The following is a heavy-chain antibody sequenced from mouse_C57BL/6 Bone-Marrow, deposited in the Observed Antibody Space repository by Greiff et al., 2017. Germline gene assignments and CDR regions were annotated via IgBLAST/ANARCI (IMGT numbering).Heavy chain of an antibody. CDR3: ARGYYGSPYAMDY. CDR2: IYPRSGNT. V-gene: IGHV1-81*01. D-gene: IGHD1-1*01. Sequence: LQESGAELARPGASVKLSCKASGYTFTSYGISWVKQRTGQGLEWIGEIYPRSGNTYYNEKFKGKATLTADKSSSTAYMELRSLTSEDSAVYFCARGYYGSPYAMDYWGQGTSVTVSS. CDR1: GYTFTSYG. J-gene: IGHJ4*01.